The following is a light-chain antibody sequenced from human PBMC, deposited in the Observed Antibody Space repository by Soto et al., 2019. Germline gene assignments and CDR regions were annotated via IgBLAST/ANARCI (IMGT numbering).Light chain of an antibody. CDR3: ASGDDGLNGPV. Sequence: QSVLTQPPSTSGTPGQRVAISCSGTSSNIGSHTVNWYQQLPGTAPKLLIYGDDQRSSGVPDRFSGYKSGTSASLATSGLQPEDEVDYCCASGDDGLNGPVFGGGTKLTVL. CDR2: GDD. J-gene: IGLJ3*02. CDR1: SSNIGSHT. V-gene: IGLV1-44*01.